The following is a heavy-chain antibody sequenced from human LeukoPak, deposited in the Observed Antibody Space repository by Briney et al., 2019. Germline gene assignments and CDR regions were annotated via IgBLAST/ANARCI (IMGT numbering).Heavy chain of an antibody. CDR1: GFTFSDYA. Sequence: GGSLRLSCPASGFTFSDYAMSWVRQAAGKGLEWVSGISDTGRRTYYTDSVKGRFTISRDDSKKTVYLQMDTLRAEDTAIYFCARHDSFIPFWGQGTLVTVSS. CDR2: ISDTGRRT. V-gene: IGHV3-23*01. J-gene: IGHJ4*02. CDR3: ARHDSFIPF. D-gene: IGHD2-21*01.